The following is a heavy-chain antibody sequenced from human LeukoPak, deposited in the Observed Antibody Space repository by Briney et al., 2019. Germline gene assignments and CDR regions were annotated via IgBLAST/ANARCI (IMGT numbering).Heavy chain of an antibody. J-gene: IGHJ4*02. D-gene: IGHD5-24*01. CDR3: ARGAVEMATITYDY. Sequence: PSETLSLTCAVYGGSFSGYYWSWIRQPPGKGLEWIGEINHSGSTNYNPSLKSRVTISVDTSKNQFSLKLSSATAADTAVYYCARGAVEMATITYDYWGQGTLVTVSS. V-gene: IGHV4-34*01. CDR2: INHSGST. CDR1: GGSFSGYY.